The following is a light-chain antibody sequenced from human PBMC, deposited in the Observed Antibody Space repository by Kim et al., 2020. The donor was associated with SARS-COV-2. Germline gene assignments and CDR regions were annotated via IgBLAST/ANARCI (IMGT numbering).Light chain of an antibody. Sequence: GQRVTIACTGSASNLGAGYDVTWYQLLPGTAPKLVMYDNNYRPSGVPDRFSGSKSGSSASLAITGLQTDDEADYYCQSFDINLGAIFGSGTKVTVL. CDR2: DNN. J-gene: IGLJ1*01. CDR1: ASNLGAGYD. CDR3: QSFDINLGAI. V-gene: IGLV1-40*01.